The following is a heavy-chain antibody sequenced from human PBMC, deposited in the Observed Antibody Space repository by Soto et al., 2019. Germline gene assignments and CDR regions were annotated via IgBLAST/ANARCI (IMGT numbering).Heavy chain of an antibody. CDR3: AKSVAADGYYYYGMDV. V-gene: IGHV3-23*01. J-gene: IGHJ6*02. CDR2: ISGSGGTT. D-gene: IGHD6-13*01. Sequence: LRLSCEACGFSFSSYSMTWVRQAQGKGLEWVSSISGSGGTTYYADSVRGRFTISRDNSKNTLYLQMNSLRAEDTAVYYCAKSVAADGYYYYGMDVWGQGTTVTVSS. CDR1: GFSFSSYS.